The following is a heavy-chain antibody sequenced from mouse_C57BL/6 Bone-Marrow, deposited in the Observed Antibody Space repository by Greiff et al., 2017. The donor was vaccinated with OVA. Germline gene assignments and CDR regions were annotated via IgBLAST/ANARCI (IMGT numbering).Heavy chain of an antibody. V-gene: IGHV1-18*01. D-gene: IGHD2-4*01. Sequence: VQLKESGPELVKPGASVKIPCKASGYTFTDYNMDWVKQSHGKSLEWIGDINPNNGGTIYNQKFKGKATLTVDKSSSTAYMELRSLTSEDTAVYYCARTPYDFYAMDYWGQGTTLTVSS. CDR3: ARTPYDFYAMDY. CDR2: INPNNGGT. J-gene: IGHJ2*01. CDR1: GYTFTDYN.